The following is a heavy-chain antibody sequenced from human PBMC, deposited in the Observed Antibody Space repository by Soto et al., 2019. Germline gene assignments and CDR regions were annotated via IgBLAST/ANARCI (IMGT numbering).Heavy chain of an antibody. Sequence: ASVKVSCKASGYTFTSYAMHWVRQAPGQRLEWMGWINAGNGNTKYSQKFQGRVTITRDTSASTAYMELSSLRSEDTAVYYCARDRVVVVPAARNYYYYGMDVWGQGARVTVSS. CDR3: ARDRVVVVPAARNYYYYGMDV. J-gene: IGHJ6*02. V-gene: IGHV1-3*01. CDR1: GYTFTSYA. D-gene: IGHD2-2*01. CDR2: INAGNGNT.